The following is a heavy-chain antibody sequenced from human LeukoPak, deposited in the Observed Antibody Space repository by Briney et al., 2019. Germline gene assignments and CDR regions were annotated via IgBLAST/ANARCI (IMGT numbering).Heavy chain of an antibody. CDR1: GDSISSGDYS. CDR2: INHSGST. CDR3: ARVATVTNGMRFDP. D-gene: IGHD4-17*01. J-gene: IGHJ5*02. Sequence: SETLSLTCAVSGDSISSGDYSWSWIRQPPGKGLEWIGEINHSGSTNYNPSLKSRVTISVDTSKNQFSLKLSSVTAADTAVYYCARVATVTNGMRFDPWGQGTLVTVSS. V-gene: IGHV4-34*01.